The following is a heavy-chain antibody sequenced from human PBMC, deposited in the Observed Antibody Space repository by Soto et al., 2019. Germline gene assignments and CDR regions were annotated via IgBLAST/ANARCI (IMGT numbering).Heavy chain of an antibody. D-gene: IGHD3-16*01. J-gene: IGHJ6*02. CDR1: GYTFTGYY. CDR2: INPNSGGT. Sequence: ASVKVSCKASGYTFTGYYMHWVRQAPGRGLEWMGWINPNSGGTNYAQKFQGRVTMTRDTSISTAYMELSRLRSDDTAVYYCARDMFVGYYYGMDVWGQGTTVTVSS. CDR3: ARDMFVGYYYGMDV. V-gene: IGHV1-2*02.